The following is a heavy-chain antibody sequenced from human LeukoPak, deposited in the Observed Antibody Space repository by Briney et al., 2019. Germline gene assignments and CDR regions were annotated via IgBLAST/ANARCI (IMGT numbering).Heavy chain of an antibody. CDR2: INPNSGGT. CDR3: ARDGNSITMVRGVIVSWFDP. V-gene: IGHV1-2*02. D-gene: IGHD3-10*01. Sequence: ASVKVSCKASGYTFTGYYMHWVRQAPGQGLEWIGWINPNSGGTNYAQKFQGRVTMTRDTSISTAYMELSRLRSDDTAVYYCARDGNSITMVRGVIVSWFDPWGQGTLVTVSS. CDR1: GYTFTGYY. J-gene: IGHJ5*02.